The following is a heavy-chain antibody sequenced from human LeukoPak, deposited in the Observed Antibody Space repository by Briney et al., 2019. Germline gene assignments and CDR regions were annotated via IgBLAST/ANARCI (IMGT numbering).Heavy chain of an antibody. V-gene: IGHV7-4-1*02. D-gene: IGHD1-26*01. CDR1: GYTFTSYA. J-gene: IGHJ3*02. Sequence: ASVKVSCKASGYTFTSYAMNWVRQAPGQGLEWMGWINTNTGNPTYAQGFTGRFVFSLDTSVSTACLQISSLKAEDTAVYYCARVRGSYPRDAFDIWGQGTMVTVSS. CDR3: ARVRGSYPRDAFDI. CDR2: INTNTGNP.